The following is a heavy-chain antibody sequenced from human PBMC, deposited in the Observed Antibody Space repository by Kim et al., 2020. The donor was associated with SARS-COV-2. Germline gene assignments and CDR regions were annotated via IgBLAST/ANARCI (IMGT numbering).Heavy chain of an antibody. V-gene: IGHV4-31*03. CDR2: IYYSGST. J-gene: IGHJ4*02. CDR1: GGSISSGGYY. Sequence: SETLSLTCTVSGGSISSGGYYWSWIRQHPGKGLEWIGYIYYSGSTYYNPSLKSRVTISVDTSKKQFSLKLSSVTAADTAVYYCARDRGDGYNFCGQGTLVTVSS. CDR3: ARDRGDGYNF. D-gene: IGHD5-12*01.